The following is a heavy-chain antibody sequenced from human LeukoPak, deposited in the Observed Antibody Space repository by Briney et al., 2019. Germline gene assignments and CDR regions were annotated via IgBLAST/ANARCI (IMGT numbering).Heavy chain of an antibody. CDR2: IYYSGYT. D-gene: IGHD3-22*01. V-gene: IGHV4-59*01. Sequence: SSETLSLTCTVSGGSISSYYWSWTRQPPGKGLEWIGYIYYSGYTSYNPSLKSRVTISVDTSKNQFSLKLSSVTAADTAVYYCARVGRGEGYDSSGYYYYYYFDYWGQGTLVTVSS. CDR1: GGSISSYY. J-gene: IGHJ4*02. CDR3: ARVGRGEGYDSSGYYYYYYFDY.